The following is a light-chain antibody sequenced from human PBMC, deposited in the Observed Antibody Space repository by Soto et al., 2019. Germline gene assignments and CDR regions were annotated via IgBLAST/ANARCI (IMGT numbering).Light chain of an antibody. Sequence: QAVVTQEPSLTVSPGGTVTLTGGSSTGAVTSGHYPYWFQQKPGQAPRTLIYETTNQESWTPARFSGSLLGGKAALTLSGAQPEDEADYYCLVSYNGANWVFGGGTKLTVL. CDR2: ETT. J-gene: IGLJ3*02. CDR3: LVSYNGANWV. V-gene: IGLV7-46*01. CDR1: TGAVTSGHY.